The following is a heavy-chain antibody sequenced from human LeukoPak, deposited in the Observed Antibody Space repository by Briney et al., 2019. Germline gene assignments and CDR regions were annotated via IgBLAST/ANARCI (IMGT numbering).Heavy chain of an antibody. Sequence: GGSLRPSCAASGFTFGNYAMHWVRQAPGKGLEWVAFISYDGSSQYYSDSVKGRFTISRDNSKNTLYLQMNSLRAEDTAIYYCAKEYTGTFSPFPSYFDNWGQGTLVTVSS. D-gene: IGHD1-26*01. CDR1: GFTFGNYA. J-gene: IGHJ4*02. V-gene: IGHV3-30*04. CDR2: ISYDGSSQ. CDR3: AKEYTGTFSPFPSYFDN.